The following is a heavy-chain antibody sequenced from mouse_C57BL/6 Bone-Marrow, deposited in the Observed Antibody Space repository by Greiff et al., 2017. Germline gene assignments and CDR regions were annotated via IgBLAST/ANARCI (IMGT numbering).Heavy chain of an antibody. CDR1: GYTFTSYT. CDR2: INPSSGYT. Sequence: QVQLQPSGAELARPGASVKLSCKASGYTFTSYTMHWVKQRPGQGLEWIGYINPSSGYTKYNQKFKDKATLTADKSSSTAYMQLSSLTSEDSAVYYCSRGLLYYYAMDYWGQGTSVTVSS. D-gene: IGHD6-1*01. CDR3: SRGLLYYYAMDY. V-gene: IGHV1-4*01. J-gene: IGHJ4*01.